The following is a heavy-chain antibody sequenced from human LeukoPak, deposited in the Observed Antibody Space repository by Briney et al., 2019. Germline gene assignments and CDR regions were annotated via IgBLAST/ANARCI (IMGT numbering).Heavy chain of an antibody. CDR2: IKQDGSEK. V-gene: IGHV3-7*01. Sequence: HAGGSLRLSCGASGFTFSSRWLHWVRQAPGKGLEWVANIKQDGSEKYYVDSVKGRFTISRDNAKNSLYLQMNSLRAEDTAVYYCAREAKIMGATRHLDYWGQGTLVTVSS. D-gene: IGHD1-26*01. CDR3: AREAKIMGATRHLDY. CDR1: GFTFSSRW. J-gene: IGHJ4*02.